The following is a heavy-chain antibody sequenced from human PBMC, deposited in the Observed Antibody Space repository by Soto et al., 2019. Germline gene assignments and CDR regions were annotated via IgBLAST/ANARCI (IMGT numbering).Heavy chain of an antibody. D-gene: IGHD2-15*01. CDR2: ISAYNGNT. CDR1: GYTFTSYG. CDR3: ARDTWEVGYCSGGSCYDTYDY. J-gene: IGHJ4*01. Sequence: ASVKVSCKASGYTFTSYGISWVRQAPGQGLERMGWISAYNGNTNYAQKLQGRITMTTDTSTSTAYMELRSLRSDDTAVYYCARDTWEVGYCSGGSCYDTYDYWG. V-gene: IGHV1-18*01.